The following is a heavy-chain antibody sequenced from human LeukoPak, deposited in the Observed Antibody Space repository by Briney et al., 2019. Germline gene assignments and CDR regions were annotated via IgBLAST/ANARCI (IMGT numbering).Heavy chain of an antibody. J-gene: IGHJ3*02. D-gene: IGHD3-10*01. CDR3: AKSNGYGLVDI. CDR2: ISSSSSYI. V-gene: IGHV3-21*04. CDR1: GFTFSSYG. Sequence: GGTLRLSCAASGFTFSSYGMSWVRQAPGKGLEWVSSISSSSSYIYYADSVKGRFTISRDNAKNSLYLQMNSLRAEDTAVYYCAKSNGYGLVDIWGQGTMVTVSS.